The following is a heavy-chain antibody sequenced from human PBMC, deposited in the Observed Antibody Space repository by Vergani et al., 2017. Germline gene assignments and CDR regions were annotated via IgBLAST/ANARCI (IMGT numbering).Heavy chain of an antibody. J-gene: IGHJ4*02. CDR2: IIPILGIA. Sequence: QVQLVQSGAEVKKPGASVKVSCKASGYTFTSYYMHWVRQAPGQGLEWMGRIIPILGIANYAQKFQGRVTITADKSTSTAYMELSSLRSEDTAVYYCARDPPVGGYAQSNYWGQGTLVTVSS. D-gene: IGHD5-12*01. V-gene: IGHV1-69*09. CDR3: ARDPPVGGYAQSNY. CDR1: GYTFTSYY.